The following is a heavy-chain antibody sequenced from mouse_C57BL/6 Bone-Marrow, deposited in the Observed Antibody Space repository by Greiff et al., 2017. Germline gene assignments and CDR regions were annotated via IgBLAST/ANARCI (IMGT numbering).Heavy chain of an antibody. J-gene: IGHJ3*01. CDR3: ANTYYSNYGLFAY. V-gene: IGHV1-74*01. CDR2: IHPSDSDT. CDR1: GYTFTSYW. Sequence: QVHVKQPGAELVKPGASVKVSCKASGYTFTSYWMHWVKQRPGQGLEWIGRIHPSDSDTNYNQQFKGKATLTVDKSSSTAYMQLSSLTSEDSAVYYCANTYYSNYGLFAYWGQGTLVTVSA. D-gene: IGHD2-5*01.